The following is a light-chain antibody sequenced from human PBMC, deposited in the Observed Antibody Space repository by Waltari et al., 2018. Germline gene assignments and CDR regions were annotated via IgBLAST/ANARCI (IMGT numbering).Light chain of an antibody. Sequence: QSVLTQPPSASGTPGQRVTISCSGSSSNIGSNYVYWYQQLPGTAPKILIYRNNQRPSGVPDRLSGSKSGTSASLASSGLRSEDEADYYCAAWDDSLSGWVFGGGTKLTVL. J-gene: IGLJ3*02. CDR2: RNN. CDR1: SSNIGSNY. V-gene: IGLV1-47*01. CDR3: AAWDDSLSGWV.